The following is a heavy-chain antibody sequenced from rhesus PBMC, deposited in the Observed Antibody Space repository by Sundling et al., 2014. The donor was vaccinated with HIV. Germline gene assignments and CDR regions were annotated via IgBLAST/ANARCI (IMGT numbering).Heavy chain of an antibody. CDR1: RGPLSGFY. V-gene: IGHV4-165*01. D-gene: IGHD2-2*01. CDR2: INGRTENT. Sequence: QVQLQESGPGLVKPSETLSLTCAVSRGPLSGFYWGWVRQPPGKGLEWVGYINGRTENTDYNPSLKSRVTISTVPSKNQFSLKLTSVTAADTAVYYCVRVSLGYFDLWGPGTPITISS. J-gene: IGHJ2*01. CDR3: VRVSLGYFDL.